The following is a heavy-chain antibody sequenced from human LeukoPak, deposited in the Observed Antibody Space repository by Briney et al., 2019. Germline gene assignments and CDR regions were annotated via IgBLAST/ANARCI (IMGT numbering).Heavy chain of an antibody. CDR1: GGSFSGYY. Sequence: SETLSLTCAVYGGSFSGYYWSWIRQPPGKGLEWIGEINHSGSTNYNPSLKSRVTISVDTSKNQFPLKLSSVTAADTAVYYCARRVCSGGSCYSEYFQHWGQGTLVTVSS. J-gene: IGHJ1*01. CDR2: INHSGST. CDR3: ARRVCSGGSCYSEYFQH. V-gene: IGHV4-34*01. D-gene: IGHD2-15*01.